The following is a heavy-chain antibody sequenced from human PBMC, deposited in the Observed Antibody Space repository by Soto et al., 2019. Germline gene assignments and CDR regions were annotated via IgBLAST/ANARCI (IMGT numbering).Heavy chain of an antibody. CDR2: TYYRSKWYC. V-gene: IGHV6-1*01. CDR3: GKSGRYYLDS. J-gene: IGHJ4*02. Sequence: PSQTLSLTCVISGDSVSSNSASWNWIRQSPSRGLEWLGKTYYRSKWYCDFAVSVKSRININVDTSNNEFSLQLSSVTPEDTAIYYCGKSGRYYLDSWGQGTLVTVSS. D-gene: IGHD1-26*01. CDR1: GDSVSSNSAS.